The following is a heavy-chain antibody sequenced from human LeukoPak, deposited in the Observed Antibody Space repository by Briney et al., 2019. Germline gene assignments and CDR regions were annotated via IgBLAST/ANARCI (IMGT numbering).Heavy chain of an antibody. CDR3: AREREGIVVVVAATGDAFDI. J-gene: IGHJ3*02. D-gene: IGHD2-15*01. Sequence: ASVKVSCKASGYTFTSYYMHWVRQAPGQGLEWMGIINPSGGSTSYAQKFQGRVTMTRDTSTSTVYMELSSLRSEDTAVYYCAREREGIVVVVAATGDAFDIWGQGTMVTVSS. CDR2: INPSGGST. CDR1: GYTFTSYY. V-gene: IGHV1-46*01.